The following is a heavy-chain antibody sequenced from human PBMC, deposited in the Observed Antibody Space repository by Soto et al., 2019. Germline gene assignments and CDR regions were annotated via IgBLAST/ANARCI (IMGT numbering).Heavy chain of an antibody. CDR1: GCSISSGGYY. CDR3: ARDSPYYSGMDV. Sequence: TLGLTCTFSGCSISSGGYYWSWIRQHPGKGLEWIGYIYYSGNTYYNPSLKSRITISVDMSKNQVSLRLTSVTAADTAVYYCARDSPYYSGMDVWGQGTTVTVSS. V-gene: IGHV4-31*03. J-gene: IGHJ6*02. CDR2: IYYSGNT.